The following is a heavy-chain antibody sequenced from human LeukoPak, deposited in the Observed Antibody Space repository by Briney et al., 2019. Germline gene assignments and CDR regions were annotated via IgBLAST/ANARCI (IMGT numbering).Heavy chain of an antibody. Sequence: SETLSLTCTVSSVSINTGGFCWTWIRQHPAKGLEWIGYIFYSGNTFYNPSLKSRVAISLDTSKNQFSLKMRSVTAADTAVYYCARSEQQKSDNWFDPWGQGTLVTVSS. J-gene: IGHJ5*02. CDR1: SVSINTGGFC. V-gene: IGHV4-31*03. CDR3: ARSEQQKSDNWFDP. CDR2: IFYSGNT. D-gene: IGHD1/OR15-1a*01.